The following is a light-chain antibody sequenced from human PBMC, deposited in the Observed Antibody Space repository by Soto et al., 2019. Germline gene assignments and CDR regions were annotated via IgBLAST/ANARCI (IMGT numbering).Light chain of an antibody. CDR1: SSDVGGYNY. V-gene: IGLV2-14*01. J-gene: IGLJ1*01. CDR2: DVS. CDR3: SSHTSSSTPYV. Sequence: QSALTQPASVSGSPGQSITISCIATSSDVGGYNYVSWYQQHPGKAPKLMIYDVSNRPSGVSNRFSGSKSGNTASLTISGLQAEDEADYYCSSHTSSSTPYVFGTGTKVTVL.